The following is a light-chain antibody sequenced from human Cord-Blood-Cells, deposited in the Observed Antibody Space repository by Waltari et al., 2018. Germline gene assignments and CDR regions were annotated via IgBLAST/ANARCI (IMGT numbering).Light chain of an antibody. CDR3: QQYYSTPLT. Sequence: EIVMTQSPATLSLSPGERATLSCRAIQIVRSNLTCYQQKPGQAPRLLIYGASTRATGIPARFSGSGSGTEFTLNISSLQSEDFAVYYCQQYYSTPLTFGGGTKVEIK. J-gene: IGKJ4*01. CDR2: GAS. CDR1: QIVRSN. V-gene: IGKV3-15*01.